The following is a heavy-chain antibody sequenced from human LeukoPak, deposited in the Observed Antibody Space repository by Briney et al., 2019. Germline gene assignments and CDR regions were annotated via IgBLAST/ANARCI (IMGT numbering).Heavy chain of an antibody. J-gene: IGHJ4*02. Sequence: PGGSLRLSCAASGFTFSTYAMSWVRQAPGKGLEWVSASRGNGGRADYADSVEGRFTTSRDNSKNTVYLQMNSLRAEDTAVYFCAKADDTVGTNFDSWGQGTLVTVSS. CDR3: AKADDTVGTNFDS. CDR2: SRGNGGRA. D-gene: IGHD5-12*01. CDR1: GFTFSTYA. V-gene: IGHV3-23*01.